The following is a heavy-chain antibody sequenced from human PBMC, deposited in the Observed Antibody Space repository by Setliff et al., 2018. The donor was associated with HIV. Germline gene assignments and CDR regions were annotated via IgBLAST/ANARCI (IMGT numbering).Heavy chain of an antibody. CDR1: GFTFSSYS. CDR3: TGSVWNPGH. V-gene: IGHV3-15*01. CDR2: IKTRTEGGTT. Sequence: SLRLSCAASGFTFSSYSMNWVRQAPGKGLEWVGRIKTRTEGGTTDYAAPVKGRFTISRDDSKNTLYLQMNSLKTEDTAMYYCTGSVWNPGHWGQGSLVTVSS. J-gene: IGHJ4*02. D-gene: IGHD1-1*01.